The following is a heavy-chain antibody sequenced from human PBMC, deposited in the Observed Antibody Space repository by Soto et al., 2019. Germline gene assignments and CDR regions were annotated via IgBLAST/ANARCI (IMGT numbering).Heavy chain of an antibody. J-gene: IGHJ4*02. Sequence: PSETLSLTCAVYGGSFSGYYWSWIRQPPGKGLEWIGEINHSGSTNYNPSLKSRVTISVDTSKNQFSLKLSSVTAADTAVYYCARGNWRLYYFDYWGQGTLVTVSS. CDR2: INHSGST. CDR3: ARGNWRLYYFDY. V-gene: IGHV4-34*01. D-gene: IGHD1-20*01. CDR1: GGSFSGYY.